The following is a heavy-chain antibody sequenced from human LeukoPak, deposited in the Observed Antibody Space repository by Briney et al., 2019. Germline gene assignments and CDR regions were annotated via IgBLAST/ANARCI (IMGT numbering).Heavy chain of an antibody. CDR2: VNTVSSYI. CDR3: ARLRRNSDTNGFFYDY. J-gene: IGHJ4*02. Sequence: PGGSLRLSCAASGFTFSSYSFNWLRPAPGKGLEWVSSVNTVSSYIYYADSVRGRFTISRDNADNSLYLQMNGLRAEDTGVYYCARLRRNSDTNGFFYDYWGQGTLVTVSS. CDR1: GFTFSSYS. V-gene: IGHV3-21*01. D-gene: IGHD3-22*01.